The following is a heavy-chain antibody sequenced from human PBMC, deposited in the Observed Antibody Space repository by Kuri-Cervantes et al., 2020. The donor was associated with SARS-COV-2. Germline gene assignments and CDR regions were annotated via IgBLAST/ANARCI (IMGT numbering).Heavy chain of an antibody. CDR1: GFTFSSNW. CDR3: ARDAHSTPGGY. V-gene: IGHV3-74*01. J-gene: IGHJ4*02. Sequence: GEYLKISCAASGFTFSSNWMHWVRQAPGKGLVWVSRINSDGSSTSYAVSVKGRFTISRDNAKNSLYLQMNSLRAEDTAVYYCARDAHSTPGGYWGQGTLVTVSS. D-gene: IGHD6-13*01. CDR2: INSDGSST.